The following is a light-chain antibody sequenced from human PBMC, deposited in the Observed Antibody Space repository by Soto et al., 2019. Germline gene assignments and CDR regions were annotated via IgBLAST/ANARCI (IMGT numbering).Light chain of an antibody. CDR2: DDN. CDR3: GTWDTSLSAAV. CDR1: SSNIATNY. J-gene: IGLJ3*02. Sequence: QSVLTQPPSVSAAPGQRVTISCSGSSSNIATNYVSWYQHLPGAAPRLLICDDNKRPSGIPDRFSGSKYGTSATLDITGLXTGDEADYYCGTWDTSLSAAVFGGGTKVTVL. V-gene: IGLV1-51*01.